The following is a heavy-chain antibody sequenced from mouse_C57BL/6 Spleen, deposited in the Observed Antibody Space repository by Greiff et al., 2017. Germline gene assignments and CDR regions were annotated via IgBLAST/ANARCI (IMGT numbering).Heavy chain of an antibody. CDR2: INPYNGDT. D-gene: IGHD1-1*01. CDR3: ARSEGTITTVVADY. Sequence: VQLQQSGPELVKPGDSVKISCKASGYSFTGYFMNWVMQSHGKSLEWIGRINPYNGDTFYNQKFKGKATLTVDKSSSTAHMELRSLTSEYSAVYYCARSEGTITTVVADYWGQGTTLTVSS. CDR1: GYSFTGYF. J-gene: IGHJ2*01. V-gene: IGHV1-20*01.